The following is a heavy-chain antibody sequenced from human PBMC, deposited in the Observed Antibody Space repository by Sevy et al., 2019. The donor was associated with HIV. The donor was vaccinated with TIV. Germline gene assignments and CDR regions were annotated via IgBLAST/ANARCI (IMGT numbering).Heavy chain of an antibody. CDR2: INTYNGNT. D-gene: IGHD3-3*01. Sequence: ASVKVSCKASGYTLSSYGISWVRQARGQGLEWMGWINTYNGNTKYAQKLQGRITMTTDTATSTAYMEVRSLRSDDTAVYYCARDKSVQVIFGVVRYNYGMDVWGQGTTVTVSS. J-gene: IGHJ6*02. CDR3: ARDKSVQVIFGVVRYNYGMDV. CDR1: GYTLSSYG. V-gene: IGHV1-18*01.